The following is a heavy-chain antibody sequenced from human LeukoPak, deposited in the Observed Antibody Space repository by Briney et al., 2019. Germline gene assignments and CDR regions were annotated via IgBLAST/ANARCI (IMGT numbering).Heavy chain of an antibody. J-gene: IGHJ4*02. CDR2: ISAYNGNT. Sequence: ASLKVSCKASGYTFTSSGISWVRQAPGQGLECMGWISAYNGNTNYAQKLQGRVTMTTDTPTSTAYIELRRLRSDDTAVYYCARGMGLRYFDGLTHWGRGTLLSVCS. CDR3: ARGMGLRYFDGLTH. D-gene: IGHD3-9*01. CDR1: GYTFTSSG. V-gene: IGHV1-18*01.